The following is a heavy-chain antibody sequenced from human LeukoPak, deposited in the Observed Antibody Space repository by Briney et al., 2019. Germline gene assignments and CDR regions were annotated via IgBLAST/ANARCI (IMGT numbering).Heavy chain of an antibody. CDR3: ARDKRGYYDSSAWFDP. CDR2: INHSGST. V-gene: IGHV4-34*01. J-gene: IGHJ5*02. CDR1: GGSISSYY. D-gene: IGHD3-22*01. Sequence: SETLSLTCTVSGGSISSYYWSWIRQPPGKGLEWIGEINHSGSTNYNPSLKSRVTISVDTSKNQFSLKLSSVTAADTAVYYCARDKRGYYDSSAWFDPWGQGTLVTVSS.